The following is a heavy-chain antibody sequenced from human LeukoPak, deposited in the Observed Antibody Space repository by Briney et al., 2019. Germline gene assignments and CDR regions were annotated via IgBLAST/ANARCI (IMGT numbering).Heavy chain of an antibody. D-gene: IGHD1-1*01. J-gene: IGHJ4*02. V-gene: IGHV1-69*05. CDR3: ARTGTSDAFDY. CDR1: GGTFSSYA. CDR2: IIPIFGTA. Sequence: GASVKVSCKASGGTFSSYAISWVRQAPGQGLEWMGRIIPIFGTANYAQKFQGRVTITTDESTSTAYMELSSLRSEDTAVYYCARTGTSDAFDYWGRGTLVTVSS.